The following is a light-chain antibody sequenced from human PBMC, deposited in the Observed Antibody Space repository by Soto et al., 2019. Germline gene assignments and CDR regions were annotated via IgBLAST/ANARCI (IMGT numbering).Light chain of an antibody. Sequence: MTQAPSSLSSSVGDRVTITCRASQSISSYLNWYQQKPGKAPKLLIYAASSLQSGVPSRFSGSGSGTDFTLTISSLQPEDFATYYCQQSFTTPSFGQGTRPEIK. CDR2: AAS. J-gene: IGKJ5*01. V-gene: IGKV1-39*01. CDR3: QQSFTTPS. CDR1: QSISSY.